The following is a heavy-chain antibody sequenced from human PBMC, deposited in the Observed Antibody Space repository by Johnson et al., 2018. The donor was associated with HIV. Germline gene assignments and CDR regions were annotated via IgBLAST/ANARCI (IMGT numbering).Heavy chain of an antibody. V-gene: IGHV3-20*04. D-gene: IGHD2-15*01. CDR1: GFTFDDYG. CDR3: ARVVVVVATVRVGAFDI. J-gene: IGHJ3*02. Sequence: MLLVESGGGVVRPGGSLRLSCAASGFTFDDYGMSWVRQVPGKGLVWVSDINWNGGSTGYADSVQGRFTISRDNAKKSLYLQVNSLRAEDTALYYCARVVVVVATVRVGAFDIWGQGTMVTVSS. CDR2: INWNGGST.